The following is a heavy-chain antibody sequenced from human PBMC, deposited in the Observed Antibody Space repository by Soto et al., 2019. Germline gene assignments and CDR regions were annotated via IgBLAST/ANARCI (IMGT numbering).Heavy chain of an antibody. V-gene: IGHV4-34*01. J-gene: IGHJ6*03. CDR2: IDHSGST. Sequence: SETLSLTCAVYGGSFSGYYWSWIRQPPGKGLEWIGEIDHSGSTNYNPSLKSRVTISVDTSKNQFSLKLSSVTAADTAVYYCARGLPRGSRWYASYYYYYIDVWGKGTTVTVSS. D-gene: IGHD6-13*01. CDR1: GGSFSGYY. CDR3: ARGLPRGSRWYASYYYYYIDV.